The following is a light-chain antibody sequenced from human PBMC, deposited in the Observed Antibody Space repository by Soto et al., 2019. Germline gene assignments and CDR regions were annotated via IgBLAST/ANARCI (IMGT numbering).Light chain of an antibody. CDR1: GSDVGGYSL. V-gene: IGLV2-23*02. CDR2: EVF. J-gene: IGLJ3*02. Sequence: QSALTQPASVSGSPGQSITISCTGTGSDVGGYSLVSWYQQHPDKAPKLIIYEVFKRPSGVSNRFSGSKSDNTASLTISGLQAEDEDDYFCCSFAGNTNSVFGGGTKVTVL. CDR3: CSFAGNTNSV.